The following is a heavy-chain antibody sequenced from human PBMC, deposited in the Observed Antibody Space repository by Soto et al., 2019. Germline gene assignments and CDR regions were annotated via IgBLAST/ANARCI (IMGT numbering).Heavy chain of an antibody. CDR1: GFTFRKFW. Sequence: EVQLVQSGGGLAQPGKSLRLSCAASGFTFRKFWMHWVRQVPGKGPVWVSYISSDGTTTDYADSVKGRFTISRDNAKDTLYLQMDILRAEDTAVYYCAIQDCTNDVCLEAAVTVGGALESWGQGTLDTGSS. CDR2: ISSDGTTT. D-gene: IGHD2-8*01. V-gene: IGHV3-74*01. CDR3: AIQDCTNDVCLEAAVTVGGALES. J-gene: IGHJ1*01.